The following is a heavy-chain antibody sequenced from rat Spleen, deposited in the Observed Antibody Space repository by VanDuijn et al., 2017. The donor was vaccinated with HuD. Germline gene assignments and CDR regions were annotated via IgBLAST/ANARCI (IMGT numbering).Heavy chain of an antibody. V-gene: IGHV5-31*01. CDR1: GFTFNNYW. D-gene: IGHD1-4*01. CDR2: ISNTGGSV. CDR3: ARRTRVSHWYFDF. Sequence: EVQLVESGGGLVQPGRSLKLSCVASGFTFNNYWMTWIRQAPGKGLEWVASISNTGGSVNYPDSVKGRFTISRDNAKSTLYLQMDSLRSEDTATYYCARRTRVSHWYFDFWGPGTMVTVSS. J-gene: IGHJ1*01.